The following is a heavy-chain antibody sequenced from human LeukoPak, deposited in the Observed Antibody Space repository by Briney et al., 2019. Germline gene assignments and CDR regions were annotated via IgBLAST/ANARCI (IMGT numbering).Heavy chain of an antibody. V-gene: IGHV3-30*18. CDR2: ISYDGSNK. J-gene: IGHJ4*02. D-gene: IGHD3-9*01. Sequence: GRSLRLSCAASGFTFNNYGMHWVRQAPGKGLEWVAVISYDGSNKYYADSMKGRFTISRDNSKNTLYLQMNSLRAEDTAVYYCAKDEGTLDWLLDYWGQGTLVTVSS. CDR1: GFTFNNYG. CDR3: AKDEGTLDWLLDY.